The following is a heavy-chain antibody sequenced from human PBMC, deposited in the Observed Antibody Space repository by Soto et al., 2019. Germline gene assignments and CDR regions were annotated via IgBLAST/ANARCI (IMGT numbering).Heavy chain of an antibody. CDR3: ARLPSSGYGRYYYGSGSNSDYYGMDV. CDR2: IYPGDSDT. CDR1: GYSFTSYW. V-gene: IGHV5-51*01. D-gene: IGHD3-10*01. J-gene: IGHJ6*02. Sequence: GASLKISCKGSGYSFTSYWIGWGRQMPGKGLEWMGIIYPGDSDTRYSPSFQGQVTISADKSISTAYLQWSSLKASDTAMYYCARLPSSGYGRYYYGSGSNSDYYGMDVWGQAITVTVCS.